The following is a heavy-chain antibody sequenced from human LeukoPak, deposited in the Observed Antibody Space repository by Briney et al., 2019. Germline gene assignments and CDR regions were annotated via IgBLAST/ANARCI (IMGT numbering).Heavy chain of an antibody. V-gene: IGHV4-4*02. CDR2: IAHTGST. CDR3: ARGIVATTGNAFDI. J-gene: IGHJ3*02. CDR1: GDSVSTGNW. Sequence: PSGTLSLPCAVSGDSVSTGNWWSWVRHPPGKGLEWIGEIAHTGSTKYNPSLKSRVTISVDTSKNQFSLKLSSVTAADTAVYYCARGIVATTGNAFDIWGQGTMVTVSS. D-gene: IGHD5-12*01.